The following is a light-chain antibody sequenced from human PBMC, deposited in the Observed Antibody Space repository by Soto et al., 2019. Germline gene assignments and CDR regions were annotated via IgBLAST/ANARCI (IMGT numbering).Light chain of an antibody. V-gene: IGLV2-14*01. CDR1: SSDVGGYNF. J-gene: IGLJ2*01. CDR2: EVT. Sequence: QSALTQPPSVSGSPGQSITISCTGTSSDVGGYNFVSWYQQYPGKAPKLIIYEVTDRPSGVSNRFSGSKSGSTASLTISGLQAEDEADYYCSSYTRRNTLAFGGGTKVTVL. CDR3: SSYTRRNTLA.